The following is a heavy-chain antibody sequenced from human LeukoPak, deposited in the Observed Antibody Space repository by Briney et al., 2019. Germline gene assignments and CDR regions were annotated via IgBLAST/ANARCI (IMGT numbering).Heavy chain of an antibody. D-gene: IGHD3-22*01. J-gene: IGHJ4*02. Sequence: PGGSLRLSCAASGVTVSSNYMSWVRQAPGKGLEWVSVIYSGGSTYYADSVKGRFTISRDNSKNTLYLQMNSMRAEDTAVYYCARDRSTYYYDSSGYISWGQGTLVTVSS. CDR1: GVTVSSNY. CDR2: IYSGGST. V-gene: IGHV3-53*01. CDR3: ARDRSTYYYDSSGYIS.